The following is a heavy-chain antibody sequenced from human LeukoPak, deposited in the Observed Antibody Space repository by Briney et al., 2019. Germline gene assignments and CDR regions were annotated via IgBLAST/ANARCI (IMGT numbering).Heavy chain of an antibody. CDR3: ARGFLGYCTSTSCPETEYYYYYYYMDV. CDR2: IYYSGST. V-gene: IGHV4-59*12. D-gene: IGHD2-2*01. Sequence: PSETLSLTCTVSGGSISSYYWSWIRQPPGKGLEWIGYIYYSGSTNYNPSLKSRVTISVDTSKNQFSLKLSSVTAADTAVYFCARGFLGYCTSTSCPETEYYYYYYYMDVWGKGTTVTVSS. J-gene: IGHJ6*03. CDR1: GGSISSYY.